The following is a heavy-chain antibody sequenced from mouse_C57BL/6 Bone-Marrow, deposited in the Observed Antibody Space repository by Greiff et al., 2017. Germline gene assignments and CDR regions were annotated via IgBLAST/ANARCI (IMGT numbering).Heavy chain of an antibody. J-gene: IGHJ4*01. CDR1: GYTFTDYY. D-gene: IGHD1-1*01. CDR2: INPNNGGT. CDR3: ARERITTVVGAMDY. V-gene: IGHV1-26*01. Sequence: EVQLQQSGPELVKPGASVKISCKASGYTFTDYYMNWVKQSHGKSLEWIGDINPNNGGTSYNQKFKGKATLTVDKSSGTAYMELRSLTSEDSAVYYCARERITTVVGAMDYWGQGTSVTVSS.